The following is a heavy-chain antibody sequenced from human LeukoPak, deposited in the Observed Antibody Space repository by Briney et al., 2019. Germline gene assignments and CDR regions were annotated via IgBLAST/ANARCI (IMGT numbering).Heavy chain of an antibody. D-gene: IGHD5-12*01. CDR1: GGSISSYY. CDR2: IYTSGST. J-gene: IGHJ3*02. Sequence: SETLSLTCTVSGGSISSYYWSWIRQPAGKGLEWIGRIYTSGSTKYNPSLKSRVTISVDTSKNQFSLKLSSVTAADTAVYYCARDRGLRAQEQAFDTCGEGTMVTVS. CDR3: ARDRGLRAQEQAFDT. V-gene: IGHV4-4*07.